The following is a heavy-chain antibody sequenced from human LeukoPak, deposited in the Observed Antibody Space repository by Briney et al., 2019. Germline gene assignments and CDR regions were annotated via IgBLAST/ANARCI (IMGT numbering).Heavy chain of an antibody. Sequence: SETLSLTCSVSGDSVTSYYYNWIRQAPGKGLEWIGYVYHAGTTNYNPSLRSRVIISVDTAKNNISLRLTSVTAADTAVYYCARMDFYAAGCYNHWGRGTLVTVSS. CDR3: ARMDFYAAGCYNH. D-gene: IGHD2-15*01. V-gene: IGHV4-59*02. CDR1: GDSVTSYY. J-gene: IGHJ4*02. CDR2: VYHAGTT.